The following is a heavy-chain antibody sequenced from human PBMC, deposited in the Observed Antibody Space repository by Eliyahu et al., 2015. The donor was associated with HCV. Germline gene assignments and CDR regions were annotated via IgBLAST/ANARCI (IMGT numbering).Heavy chain of an antibody. Sequence: EVQVVESGGGFVXPGSSLRLSCAAXGFTFRDYAMHWVRQAPGKGLEWVSGISWNSGNIGYADSVKGRFTISRDNAKSSLFLQMNSLRTEDTAFYYCTRDHEQWLASHLDLWGQGTLVTVSS. D-gene: IGHD6-19*01. V-gene: IGHV3-9*01. CDR1: GFTFRDYA. J-gene: IGHJ5*02. CDR3: TRDHEQWLASHLDL. CDR2: ISWNSGNI.